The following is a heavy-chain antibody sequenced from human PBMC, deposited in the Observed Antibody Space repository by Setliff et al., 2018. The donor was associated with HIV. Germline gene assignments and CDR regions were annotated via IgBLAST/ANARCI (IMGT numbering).Heavy chain of an antibody. CDR1: GGSFTDYY. CDR2: INHSGST. J-gene: IGHJ6*03. Sequence: SETLSLTCAVFGGSFTDYYWIWIRQPPGKGLEWIGEINHSGSTHYNPSLKSRFIISVGTSKNRFSLKVNSMTAADTAVYYCARGARLLAAYSDRWDYFYMAVWGKGTTVTVSS. D-gene: IGHD1-26*01. CDR3: ARGARLLAAYSDRWDYFYMAV. V-gene: IGHV4-34*01.